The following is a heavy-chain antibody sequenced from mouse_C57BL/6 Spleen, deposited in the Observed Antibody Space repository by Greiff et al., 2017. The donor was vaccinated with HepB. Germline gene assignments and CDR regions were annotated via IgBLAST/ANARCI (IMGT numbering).Heavy chain of an antibody. J-gene: IGHJ1*03. CDR3: ARQRAMITTWYFDV. CDR1: GFTFSSYG. V-gene: IGHV5-6*01. CDR2: ISSGGSYT. D-gene: IGHD2-4*01. Sequence: EVKLVESGGDLVKPGGSLKLSCAASGFTFSSYGMSWVRQTPDKRLEWVATISSGGSYTYYPDSVKGRFTISRDNAKNTLYLQMSSLKSEDTAMYYCARQRAMITTWYFDVWGTGTTVTVSS.